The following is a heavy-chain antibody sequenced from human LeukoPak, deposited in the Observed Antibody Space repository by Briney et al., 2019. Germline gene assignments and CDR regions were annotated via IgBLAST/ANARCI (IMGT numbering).Heavy chain of an antibody. CDR1: GYSISSGYS. V-gene: IGHV4-38-2*02. J-gene: IGHJ4*02. D-gene: IGHD4-17*01. CDR3: ARVMGTVTTSIDY. CDR2: IYHSGST. Sequence: RASETLSLTCTVSGYSISSGYSWGWIRQPPGKGLEWIGSIYHSGSTYYNPSLKSRVTISVDTSKNQFSLKLSSVTAADTAVYYCARVMGTVTTSIDYWGQGTLVTVSS.